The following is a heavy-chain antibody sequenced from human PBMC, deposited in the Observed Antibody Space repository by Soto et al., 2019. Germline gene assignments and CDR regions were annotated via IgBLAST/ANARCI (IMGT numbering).Heavy chain of an antibody. J-gene: IGHJ3*01. CDR1: GYSFTSYW. D-gene: IGHD3-16*02. CDR3: VIREVSSRRYAFDF. V-gene: IGHV5-51*01. CDR2: IYPGDSDT. Sequence: PGESLKISCKGSGYSFTSYWIGWVRQMPGKGLEWMGIIYPGDSDTRYIPSFQGQVTISVDKSISTAYLQWSSLKASDTAMYYCVIREVSSRRYAFDFRGPGTIVTL.